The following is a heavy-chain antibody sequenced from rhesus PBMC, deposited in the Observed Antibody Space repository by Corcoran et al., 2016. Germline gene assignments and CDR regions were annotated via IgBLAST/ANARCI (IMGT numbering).Heavy chain of an antibody. CDR3: ARQGYWGDYSGY. V-gene: IGHV4-122*02. CDR2: ISYSGST. Sequence: QLQLQESGPGLVKPSETLSLTCAVSGYSISSGYGWSWIRQPPGKGLEWIGYISYSGSTSYNPSLKSRVTMSKDTSKNQFYLKLSSVTAADTAVYYCARQGYWGDYSGYWGQGVLVTVSS. D-gene: IGHD3-34*01. CDR1: GYSISSGYG. J-gene: IGHJ4*01.